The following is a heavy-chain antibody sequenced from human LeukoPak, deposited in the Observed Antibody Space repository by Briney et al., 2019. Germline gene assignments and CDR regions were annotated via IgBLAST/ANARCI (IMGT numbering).Heavy chain of an antibody. CDR2: IYYSGST. CDR3: ARGSGIAAAGTYFQH. D-gene: IGHD6-13*01. CDR1: GGSISSYY. V-gene: IGHV4-59*01. Sequence: SETLSLTCTVSGGSISSYYWSWIRQPPGKGLEWIGYIYYSGSTNYNPSLKGRVTISVDTSKNQFSLKLSSVTAADTAVYYCARGSGIAAAGTYFQHWGQGTLVTVSS. J-gene: IGHJ1*01.